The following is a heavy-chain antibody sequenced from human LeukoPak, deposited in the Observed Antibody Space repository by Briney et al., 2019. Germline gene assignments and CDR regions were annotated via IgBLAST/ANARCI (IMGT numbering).Heavy chain of an antibody. CDR2: IVVGSGNT. D-gene: IGHD3-9*01. J-gene: IGHJ4*02. V-gene: IGHV1-58*02. CDR3: AATSLRYFDWLLQFDY. CDR1: GFTFTSSA. Sequence: SVKVSCKASGFTFTSSAMQWVRQACGQRLEWIGWIVVGSGNTNYAQKFQERVTITRDMSTSTAYMELSSLRSEDTAVYYCAATSLRYFDWLLQFDYWGQGTLVTVSS.